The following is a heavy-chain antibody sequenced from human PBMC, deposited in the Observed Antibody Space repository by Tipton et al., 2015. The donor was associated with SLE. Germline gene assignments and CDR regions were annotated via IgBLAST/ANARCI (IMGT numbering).Heavy chain of an antibody. J-gene: IGHJ4*02. CDR2: VYRTA. Sequence: LRLSCAVSGYSISSGYYWGWIRQSPVKGLEWIGIVYRTAYYNPSLKSRVTISVDTSKNQFSLKLRSVTAADTAVYYCAGAWQGYCSGGTCYVLDYWGQGTLVTVSS. CDR1: GYSISSGYY. CDR3: AGAWQGYCSGGTCYVLDY. D-gene: IGHD2-15*01. V-gene: IGHV4-38-2*01.